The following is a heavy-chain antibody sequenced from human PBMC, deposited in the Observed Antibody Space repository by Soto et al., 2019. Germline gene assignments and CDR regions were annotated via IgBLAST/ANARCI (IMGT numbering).Heavy chain of an antibody. Sequence: LRLSCAASGYMFSSYTINWVRLGPGKGLEWVSSISTRSSLIYYADSVNGRFTISRDNTKNSAYLQMNSLRAEDTAIYYCATLARGGPVTLPLDAWGQGTLVTVSS. CDR3: ATLARGGPVTLPLDA. D-gene: IGHD3-10*01. J-gene: IGHJ5*02. CDR1: GYMFSSYT. V-gene: IGHV3-21*01. CDR2: ISTRSSLI.